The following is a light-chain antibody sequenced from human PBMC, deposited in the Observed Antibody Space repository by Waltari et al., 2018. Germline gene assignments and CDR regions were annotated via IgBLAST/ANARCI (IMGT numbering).Light chain of an antibody. V-gene: IGLV1-51*01. CDR3: GAWDNSLKGYV. Sequence: QSVFTQPPPVSAAPGQRVSISCPGTFPNIKSNYVSWYQQFPGTAPKLLIYDNKKRPAGIPDRFSASKSGTSATLDITGLQTGDEADYYCGAWDNSLKGYVFGAGTKVSVL. J-gene: IGLJ1*01. CDR1: FPNIKSNY. CDR2: DNK.